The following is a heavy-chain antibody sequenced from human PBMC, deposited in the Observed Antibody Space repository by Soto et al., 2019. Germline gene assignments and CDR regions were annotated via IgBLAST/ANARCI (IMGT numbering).Heavy chain of an antibody. CDR1: GYTFTSYD. V-gene: IGHV1-8*01. CDR2: MNPNSGNT. D-gene: IGHD6-13*01. CDR3: ARELSSSWRFDY. Sequence: QVQLVQSGAEVKKPGDSVKVSCKASGYTFTSYDINWVRQATGQGLEWMGWMNPNSGNTGYAQKFQGRVTMTRNTCISTAYMELSSLKSEDTAVYYCARELSSSWRFDYWGQGTLVTVSS. J-gene: IGHJ4*02.